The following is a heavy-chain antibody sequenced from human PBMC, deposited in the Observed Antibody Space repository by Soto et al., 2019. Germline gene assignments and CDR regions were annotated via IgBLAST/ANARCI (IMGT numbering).Heavy chain of an antibody. D-gene: IGHD1-26*01. J-gene: IGHJ4*02. CDR1: GGSFSGYY. V-gene: IGHV4-34*01. CDR2: INHSGST. CDR3: AGRWGRTFYY. Sequence: SETLSLTCAVYGGSFSGYYWSWIRQPPGKGLEWIGEINHSGSTNYNPSLKSRVTISVDTSKNQFSLKLSSVTAADTAVYYCAGRWGRTFYYWGQGTLVTVSS.